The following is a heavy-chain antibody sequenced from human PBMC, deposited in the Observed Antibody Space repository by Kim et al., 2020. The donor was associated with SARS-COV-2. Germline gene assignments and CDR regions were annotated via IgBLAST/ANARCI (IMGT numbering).Heavy chain of an antibody. Sequence: GGSLRLSCAVSGLTFSTTDIHWVRQSPGKGLECISYISRSGSAIVYADSVKGRFTISRDEAKNSIFLQMNSRRDEDTAVYYCARDRTAFDYGTGNHGHRLL. V-gene: IGHV3-48*02. D-gene: IGHD1-1*01. CDR1: GLTFSTTD. J-gene: IGHJ4*02. CDR3: ARDRTAFDY. CDR2: ISRSGSAI.